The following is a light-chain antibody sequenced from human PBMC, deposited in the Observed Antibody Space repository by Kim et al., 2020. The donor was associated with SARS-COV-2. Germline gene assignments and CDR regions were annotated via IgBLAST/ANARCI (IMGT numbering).Light chain of an antibody. Sequence: DIQMTQSPSSVSVSVGDRVSITCRASQEINNWLAWYQQRPGKAPRLLMYAATSLQSGVPSRFSGSASGTNFTLTITSLQPEDFATYYCQQANSFPRTFGQGTKVDIK. J-gene: IGKJ1*01. V-gene: IGKV1-12*01. CDR1: QEINNW. CDR2: AAT. CDR3: QQANSFPRT.